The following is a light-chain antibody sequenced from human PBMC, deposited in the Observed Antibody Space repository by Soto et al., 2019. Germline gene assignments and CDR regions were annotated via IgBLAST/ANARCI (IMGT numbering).Light chain of an antibody. CDR2: EVA. CDR1: SSDVGIYKY. J-gene: IGLJ2*01. V-gene: IGLV2-14*01. Sequence: QSARTQPASVSWSPGQSITISCTGTSSDVGIYKYVSWYQQHPGKAPNLMIYEVANRPSGVSNRFSGSKSGNTASLTISGLQAEDETDYYCSSFTSSSTVVFGGGTKLTFL. CDR3: SSFTSSSTVV.